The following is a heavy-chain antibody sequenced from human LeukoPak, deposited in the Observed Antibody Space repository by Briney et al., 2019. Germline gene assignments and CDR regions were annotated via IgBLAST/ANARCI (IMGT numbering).Heavy chain of an antibody. CDR1: GYTLTELS. V-gene: IGHV1-24*01. Sequence: ASVKASCKVSGYTLTELSMHWVRQAPGKGLEWMGGFDPEDGETIYAQKFQGRVTMTEDTSTDTAYMELSSLRSEDTAVYYCATIPTKGQKADYWGQGTLVTVSS. J-gene: IGHJ4*02. CDR3: ATIPTKGQKADY. CDR2: FDPEDGET.